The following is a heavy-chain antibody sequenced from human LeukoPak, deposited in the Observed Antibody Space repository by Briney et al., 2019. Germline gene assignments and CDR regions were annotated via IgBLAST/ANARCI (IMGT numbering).Heavy chain of an antibody. CDR2: IKQDGSEE. V-gene: IGHV3-7*01. J-gene: IGHJ6*02. CDR3: ARARYYYGMDV. Sequence: GGSLRLSCAASGFTFTTYWMSWVRQAPGKGLEWVANIKQDGSEEYYVDSVKGRFTISRDNAKNSLYLQMNSLRAEDTAVYYCARARYYYGMDVWGQGTTVTVSS. CDR1: GFTFTTYW.